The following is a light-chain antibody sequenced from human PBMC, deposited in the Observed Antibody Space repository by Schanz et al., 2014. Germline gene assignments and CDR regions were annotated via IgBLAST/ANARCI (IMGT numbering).Light chain of an antibody. J-gene: IGKJ2*01. Sequence: EIVLTQSPGTLSLSPGERATLSCRASQSVSSSYLAWYQQKPGQAPRLLIYGASSRATGIPDRFSGSGSGTDFTLTISRLEPEDFAVYYCQQYNNWPPYTFGLGTKVEIK. CDR2: GAS. V-gene: IGKV3-20*01. CDR3: QQYNNWPPYT. CDR1: QSVSSSY.